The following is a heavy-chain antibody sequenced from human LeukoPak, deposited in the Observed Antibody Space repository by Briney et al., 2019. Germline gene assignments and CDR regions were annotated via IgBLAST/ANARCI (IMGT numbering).Heavy chain of an antibody. J-gene: IGHJ3*02. CDR3: ARHRGEYYDSSEYDAFDI. V-gene: IGHV5-51*01. CDR1: GYSFTSYW. D-gene: IGHD3-22*01. CDR2: IYPGDSDT. Sequence: GESLKISCKGSGYSFTSYWIGWVRQMPGNGLEWMGIIYPGDSDTRYSPSFQGQVTISADKSISTAYLQWSSLKASDTAMYYCARHRGEYYDSSEYDAFDIWGQGTMVTVSS.